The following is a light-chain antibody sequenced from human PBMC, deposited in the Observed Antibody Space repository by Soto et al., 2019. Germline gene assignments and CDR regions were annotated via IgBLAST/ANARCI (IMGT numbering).Light chain of an antibody. J-gene: IGLJ1*01. CDR2: EVG. Sequence: QSVLTQPPSASGSPGQSVTISCTGTKNDIGVYDFVSWYQHHPGKAPRLIIYEVGHRPSGVSDRSSGSKSGHTVHLPVLRLQAADEADYFCKSYAGSNTYVFGSGSKVTGL. CDR3: KSYAGSNTYV. CDR1: KNDIGVYDF. V-gene: IGLV2-8*01.